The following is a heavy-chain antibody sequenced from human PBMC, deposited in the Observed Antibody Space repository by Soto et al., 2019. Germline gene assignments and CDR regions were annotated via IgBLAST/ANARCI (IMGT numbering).Heavy chain of an antibody. CDR1: GFTFDDYA. Sequence: GGSLRLSCAASGFTFDDYAMHWVRQAPGKGLEWVSGISWNSGSIGYADSVKGRFTISRDNAKNSLYLQMNSMRAEDTALYYCAKLSGSSWGWGPYYFDYWGQGTLVTVSS. CDR3: AKLSGSSWGWGPYYFDY. D-gene: IGHD6-13*01. CDR2: ISWNSGSI. V-gene: IGHV3-9*01. J-gene: IGHJ4*02.